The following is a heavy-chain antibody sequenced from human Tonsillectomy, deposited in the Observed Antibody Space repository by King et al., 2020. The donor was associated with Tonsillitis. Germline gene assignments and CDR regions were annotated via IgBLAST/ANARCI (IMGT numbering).Heavy chain of an antibody. CDR3: AKIARQMATINPFDC. V-gene: IGHV3-30-3*02. J-gene: IGHJ4*02. Sequence: VQLVESGGGVVQPGRSLRLSCAASGFTFSTYAMHWVRQAPGKGLEWVAFISYVGSNERYTDSVHGRFTISRDNSKNTLYLQMTSLRDEEPAVYYCAKIARQMATINPFDCWGRGALVVVSS. CDR2: ISYVGSNE. D-gene: IGHD5-24*01. CDR1: GFTFSTYA.